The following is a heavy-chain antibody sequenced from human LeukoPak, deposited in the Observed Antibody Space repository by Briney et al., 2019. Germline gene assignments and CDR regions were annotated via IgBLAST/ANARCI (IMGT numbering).Heavy chain of an antibody. V-gene: IGHV3-21*01. Sequence: GGSLRLSCAASGFTFSSYSMNWVRQAPGKGLEWVSSISSSSSYIYYADSVKGRFTISRDNAKNSLYLQMNSLRAEDTAVYYCARHRGDRSGWGSWGQGTLVTVSS. J-gene: IGHJ5*02. CDR2: ISSSSSYI. CDR1: GFTFSSYS. D-gene: IGHD6-19*01. CDR3: ARHRGDRSGWGS.